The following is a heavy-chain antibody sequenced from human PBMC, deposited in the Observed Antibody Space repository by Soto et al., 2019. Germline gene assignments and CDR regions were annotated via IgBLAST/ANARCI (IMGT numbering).Heavy chain of an antibody. CDR3: ARRYSSAFDI. Sequence: SETLSLTCTISGGSISRDFWSWIRQPPGKGPEWIGYISYSGGSTYNPSLKSRITISVDTSKNLFSLHLSSVTAADTAVYYCARRYSSAFDIWGQGTMVT. V-gene: IGHV4-59*01. D-gene: IGHD6-13*01. CDR2: ISYSGGS. CDR1: GGSISRDF. J-gene: IGHJ3*02.